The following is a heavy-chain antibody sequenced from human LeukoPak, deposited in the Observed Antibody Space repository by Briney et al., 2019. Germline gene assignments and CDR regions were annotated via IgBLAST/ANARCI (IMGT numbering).Heavy chain of an antibody. Sequence: PSETLSLTCAVYGGSFSGYYWSWIRQPPGKGLEWIGEINHSGSTNYNPSRKSRVTISVDTSKNQCSLKLSSVTAADTAVYYCARGRRVVVPAAITRLDYWGQGTLVTVSS. D-gene: IGHD2-2*01. V-gene: IGHV4-34*01. CDR3: ARGRRVVVPAAITRLDY. J-gene: IGHJ4*02. CDR1: GGSFSGYY. CDR2: INHSGST.